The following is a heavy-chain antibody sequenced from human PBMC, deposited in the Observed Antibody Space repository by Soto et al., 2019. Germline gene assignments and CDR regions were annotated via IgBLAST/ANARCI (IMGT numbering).Heavy chain of an antibody. Sequence: QLQLQESGPGLVKPSETLSLTCTVSGGSISSSSYYWGWIRQPPGKGLEWIGSIYYSGSTYYNPSLKSRVTISVDTSKNQFSLKLSSVTAADTAVYYCARLSDSSGWVLDAFDIWGQGTMVTVSS. J-gene: IGHJ3*02. CDR1: GGSISSSSYY. CDR3: ARLSDSSGWVLDAFDI. CDR2: IYYSGST. D-gene: IGHD6-19*01. V-gene: IGHV4-39*01.